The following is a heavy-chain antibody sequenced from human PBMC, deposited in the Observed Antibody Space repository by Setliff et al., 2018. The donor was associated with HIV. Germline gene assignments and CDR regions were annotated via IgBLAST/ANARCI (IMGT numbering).Heavy chain of an antibody. D-gene: IGHD6-13*01. V-gene: IGHV4-38-2*01. Sequence: KPSETLSLTCAVSSYSISSGYYWTWIRQPPGKGLEWIGYIYNSASTSYNPSLKSRVTISVDTSKNQFSLKLSSVTAADTAVYFCARGRGSSSSWPIDYWGQGTLVTVSS. CDR3: ARGRGSSSSWPIDY. J-gene: IGHJ4*02. CDR1: SYSISSGYY. CDR2: IYNSAST.